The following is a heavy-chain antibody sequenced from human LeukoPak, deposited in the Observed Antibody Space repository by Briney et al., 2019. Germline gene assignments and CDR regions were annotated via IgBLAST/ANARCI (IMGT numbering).Heavy chain of an antibody. V-gene: IGHV3-7*01. J-gene: IGHJ4*02. CDR1: GFTFSIYW. Sequence: GGSLRLSCAASGFTFSIYWMSWGRQAPGKGLEWVANVKVDGREQYYAASVKVRFTISRASAKNSPYLRMNSMGAEDTAVYYSAGGLPYFDVWGQGTLVTVSS. CDR2: VKVDGREQ. D-gene: IGHD3-9*01. CDR3: AGGLPYFDV.